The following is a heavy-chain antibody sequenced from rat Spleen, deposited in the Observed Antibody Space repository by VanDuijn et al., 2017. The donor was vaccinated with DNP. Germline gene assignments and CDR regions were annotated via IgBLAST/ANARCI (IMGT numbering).Heavy chain of an antibody. J-gene: IGHJ3*01. CDR3: ATGGAGIWFAY. CDR1: GYSITNNY. D-gene: IGHD4-2*01. Sequence: EVQLQESGSGLVKPSQSLPLTCSVTGYSITNNYWGWIRQFPGNKMEWTGYISYSGSTSYNPSLKSRISITRDTSKNQFFLQLNSVTTEDTATYYCATGGAGIWFAYWGQGTLVTVSS. V-gene: IGHV3-1*01. CDR2: ISYSGST.